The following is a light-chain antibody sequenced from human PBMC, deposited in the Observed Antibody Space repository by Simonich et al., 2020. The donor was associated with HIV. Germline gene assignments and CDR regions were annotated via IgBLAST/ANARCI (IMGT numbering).Light chain of an antibody. CDR1: QSVLYSSNNKDY. CDR3: QQYYITPHT. V-gene: IGKV4-1*01. Sequence: DIVMTQSPDSLAVYLGERATINCKSNQSVLYSSNNKDYLAWYQKKPGQPPNLLIYWAPTRESGVPDRFSGSGSETDFTLTISSLQAEDVAVYYCQQYYITPHTFGQGTKVEIK. J-gene: IGKJ1*01. CDR2: WAP.